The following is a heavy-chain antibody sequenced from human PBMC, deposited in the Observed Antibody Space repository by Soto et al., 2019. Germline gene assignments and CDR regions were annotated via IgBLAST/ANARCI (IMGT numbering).Heavy chain of an antibody. Sequence: QVQLHESGPGLVKPSETLSLTCTVSGGSISDYYWHWIRQPPGKGLEWIGHIYPSGRTTHNPSLKSRVSISVDMSKNQFSLRLRSVTAADTAVYYCARYSWGNMRIEAFDIWGQGTMVTVSS. J-gene: IGHJ3*02. CDR2: IYPSGRT. CDR3: ARYSWGNMRIEAFDI. D-gene: IGHD1-26*01. V-gene: IGHV4-59*12. CDR1: GGSISDYY.